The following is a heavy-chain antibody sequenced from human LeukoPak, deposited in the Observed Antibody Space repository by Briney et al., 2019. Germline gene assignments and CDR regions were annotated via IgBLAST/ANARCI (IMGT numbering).Heavy chain of an antibody. D-gene: IGHD1-1*01. J-gene: IGHJ3*02. CDR1: GFTFSSYG. Sequence: PGRSLRLSCAASGFTFSSYGMHWVRQAPGKGLEWVAFIRYDGSNKYYADSVKGRFTISRDNSKNTLYLQMNSLRAEDTAVYYCANRLRYPDAFDIWGQGTMVTVSS. CDR2: IRYDGSNK. V-gene: IGHV3-30*02. CDR3: ANRLRYPDAFDI.